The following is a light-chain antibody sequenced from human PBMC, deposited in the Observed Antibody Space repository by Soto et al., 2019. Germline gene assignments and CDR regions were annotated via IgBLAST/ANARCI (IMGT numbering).Light chain of an antibody. Sequence: EIVMTQSPATLSVSPGERATLSCRASQSVTTNFAWYQQKPGQAPRLLIYGTSTRATGIPVRFSGSGSGTEFTLSISSLQSEDFGVYYCQQYNKWPVTFGGGTKVEIK. CDR3: QQYNKWPVT. CDR1: QSVTTN. CDR2: GTS. V-gene: IGKV3-15*01. J-gene: IGKJ4*01.